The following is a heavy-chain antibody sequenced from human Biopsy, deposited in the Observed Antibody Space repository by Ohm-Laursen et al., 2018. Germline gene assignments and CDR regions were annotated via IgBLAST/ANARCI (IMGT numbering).Heavy chain of an antibody. V-gene: IGHV4-59*02. Sequence: SDTLSLTSPVSGDSVTKYYWGWLRQRPGQGLEWIGHIYYSVMNNYNPSLQSRVSISVDTSRNQVSQTLSSVTAADTAVYYCARDSGILNYGSFKYYLYCGMDVWGQGPKVTFSS. J-gene: IGHJ6*02. CDR1: GDSVTKYY. CDR2: IYYSVMN. D-gene: IGHD4-17*01. CDR3: ARDSGILNYGSFKYYLYCGMDV.